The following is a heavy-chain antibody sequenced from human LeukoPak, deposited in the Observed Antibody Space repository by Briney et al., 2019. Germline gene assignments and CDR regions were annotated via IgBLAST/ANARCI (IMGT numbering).Heavy chain of an antibody. V-gene: IGHV1-2*02. J-gene: IGHJ5*02. CDR3: ARDPTFTNWFDP. CDR2: INPNSGGT. D-gene: IGHD3-10*01. CDR1: GYTFTGYY. Sequence: ASVNVSCKASGYTFTGYYMHWVRQAPGQGLEWMGWINPNSGGTNYAQKFQGRVTMTRDTSISTAYMELSRLRSDDTAVYYCARDPTFTNWFDPWGQGTLVTVSS.